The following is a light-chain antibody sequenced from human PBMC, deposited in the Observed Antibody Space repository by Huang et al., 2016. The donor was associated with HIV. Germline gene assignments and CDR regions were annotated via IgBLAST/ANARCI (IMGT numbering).Light chain of an antibody. CDR2: GAS. CDR1: QRVMGGY. J-gene: IGKJ1*01. Sequence: EIVLTQSPGTLSLSPGERATLSCRARQRVMGGYLAWYQQKPGQAPRLLLHGASSRATGVPDRFSGSGSGTDFTLTISRLEPEDFAVYYCQQYGSSPGTFGQGTKVEIK. CDR3: QQYGSSPGT. V-gene: IGKV3-20*01.